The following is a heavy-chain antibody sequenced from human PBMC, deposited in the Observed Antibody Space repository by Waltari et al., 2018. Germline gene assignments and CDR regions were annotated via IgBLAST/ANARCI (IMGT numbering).Heavy chain of an antibody. CDR2: LFYGGRS. D-gene: IGHD3-3*01. Sequence: QLQLQESGPGLVKPSETLSLTCVVSGDSDLRHTYSRGWDRQPPGKNLEWIGSLFYGGRSYYNPSLRSRVNIYVDTSRNQLSLNLNSVTAADTAVYYCARLHDFSGGYRFDSWGQGTLVTASS. V-gene: IGHV4-39*01. CDR3: ARLHDFSGGYRFDS. CDR1: GDSDLRHTYS. J-gene: IGHJ4*02.